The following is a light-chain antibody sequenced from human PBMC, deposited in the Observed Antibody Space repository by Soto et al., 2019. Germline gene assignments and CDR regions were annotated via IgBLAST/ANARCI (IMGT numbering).Light chain of an antibody. Sequence: EIVLTQSPGTLSLSPGERATLSCRASQSVSSGFLAWYQQKPGQAPRLLIYGASSRATGIPDRFSGSGAGTDFTLSISRLEPEDFAVYYCQHYGSSQWAFGQGTKVELK. J-gene: IGKJ1*01. CDR1: QSVSSGF. V-gene: IGKV3-20*01. CDR3: QHYGSSQWA. CDR2: GAS.